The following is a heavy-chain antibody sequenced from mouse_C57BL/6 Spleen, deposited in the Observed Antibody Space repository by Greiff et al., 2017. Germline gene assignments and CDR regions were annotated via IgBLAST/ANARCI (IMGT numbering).Heavy chain of an antibody. CDR1: GYTFTEYT. CDR2: FYPGSGSI. D-gene: IGHD2-4*01. J-gene: IGHJ4*01. Sequence: QVQLKQSGAELVKPGASVKLSCKASGYTFTEYTIHWVKQRSGQGLEWIGWFYPGSGSIKYNEKFKDKATLTADKSSSTVYMELSRLTSEDSAVYFCARNEAHYDYDGVYAMDYWGQGTSVTVSS. CDR3: ARNEAHYDYDGVYAMDY. V-gene: IGHV1-62-2*01.